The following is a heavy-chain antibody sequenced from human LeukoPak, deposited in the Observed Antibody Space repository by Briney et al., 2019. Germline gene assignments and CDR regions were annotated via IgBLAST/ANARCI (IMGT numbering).Heavy chain of an antibody. Sequence: GGSLRLSCAASGFTFSSFAMHWVRQAPGKGLEWVSYISSSGSTIYYADSVKGRFTISRDNAKNSLYLQMNSLRAEDTAVYYCARGNVPWEFDYWGQGTLVTVSS. CDR2: ISSSGSTI. CDR1: GFTFSSFA. D-gene: IGHD1-26*01. CDR3: ARGNVPWEFDY. V-gene: IGHV3-48*03. J-gene: IGHJ4*02.